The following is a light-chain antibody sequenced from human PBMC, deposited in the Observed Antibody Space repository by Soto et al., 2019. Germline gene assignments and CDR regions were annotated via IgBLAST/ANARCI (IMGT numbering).Light chain of an antibody. J-gene: IGKJ1*01. Sequence: DIVLTQSPGTLSLSPGDRATLSCRASQSVSTSYLAWYQQKPGQAPRLLIYGASSRATGIPDRFSGSGSGTDFTLTISRLEPEDFAVYYCQQYGSSPLFGQGTKVDIK. CDR2: GAS. CDR1: QSVSTSY. V-gene: IGKV3-20*01. CDR3: QQYGSSPL.